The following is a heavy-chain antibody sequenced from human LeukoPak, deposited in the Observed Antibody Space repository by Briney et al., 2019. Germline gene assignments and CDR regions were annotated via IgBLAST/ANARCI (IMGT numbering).Heavy chain of an antibody. CDR1: GFTFSSYS. CDR3: ARDLSLYCSGGSCYSLNY. J-gene: IGHJ4*02. V-gene: IGHV3-48*04. Sequence: GGSLRLSCTASGFTFSSYSMNWVRQAPGKGLEWVSYISSSGSTLYYADSVKGRFTISRDNAKNSLYLQMNRLRAEDTAVYYCARDLSLYCSGGSCYSLNYWGQGTLVTVSS. D-gene: IGHD2-15*01. CDR2: ISSSGSTL.